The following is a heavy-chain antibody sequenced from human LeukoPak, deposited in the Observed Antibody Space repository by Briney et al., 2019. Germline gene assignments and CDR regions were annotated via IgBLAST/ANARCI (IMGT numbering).Heavy chain of an antibody. CDR3: ARERSITMIVVAIQGLDY. CDR2: INPNSGGT. CDR1: GYTFTGYY. D-gene: IGHD3-22*01. V-gene: IGHV1-2*02. Sequence: ASVKVSCKASGYTFTGYYMHRVRQAPGQGLEWMGWINPNSGGTNYAQKFQGRVTMTRDTSISTAYMELSRLRSDDTAVYYCARERSITMIVVAIQGLDYWGQGTLVTVCS. J-gene: IGHJ4*02.